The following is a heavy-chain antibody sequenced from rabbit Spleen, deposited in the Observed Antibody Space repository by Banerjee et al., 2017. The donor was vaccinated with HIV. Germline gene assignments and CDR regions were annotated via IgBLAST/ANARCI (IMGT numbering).Heavy chain of an antibody. CDR3: ARNYVNAFDP. Sequence: EESGGDLVKPGASLTLTCKASGLDFSSRYWICWVRQAPGKGLEWIACIYNGDGTTYYASWVNGRFTISRSTSLNTVTLQMTSLTAADTATYFCARNYVNAFDPWGPGTLVTVS. V-gene: IGHV1S47*01. J-gene: IGHJ2*01. D-gene: IGHD1-1*01. CDR2: IYNGDGTT. CDR1: GLDFSSRYW.